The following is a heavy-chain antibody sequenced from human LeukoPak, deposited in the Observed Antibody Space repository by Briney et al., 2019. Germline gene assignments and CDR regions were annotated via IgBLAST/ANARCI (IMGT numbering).Heavy chain of an antibody. CDR2: IYYRGST. J-gene: IGHJ4*02. CDR1: GGSISSYY. V-gene: IGHV4-59*08. CDR3: ARWVAASSIDY. Sequence: SETLSVTCTVSGGSISSYYWSWIRQPPGKGLEWIGYIYYRGSTNYNASLKSRVTISVDTSKNQFSLKLRSVTAADTAVYYCARWVAASSIDYWGQGTLVTVSS. D-gene: IGHD6-13*01.